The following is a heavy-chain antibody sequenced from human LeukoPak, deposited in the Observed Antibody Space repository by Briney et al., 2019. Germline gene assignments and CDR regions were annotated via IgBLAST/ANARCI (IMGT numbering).Heavy chain of an antibody. J-gene: IGHJ5*02. CDR2: IRNDGSNE. Sequence: GGSLRLSCAASGFTFSDYGMHWVRQAPGKGLEWVAFIRNDGSNEYYPDSVKGRFTISRDNSRNMLYLQMNSLRPEDTAVYYCVKGGSASHNWFDPWGQGTLVTVSS. CDR1: GFTFSDYG. CDR3: VKGGSASHNWFDP. D-gene: IGHD2-15*01. V-gene: IGHV3-30*02.